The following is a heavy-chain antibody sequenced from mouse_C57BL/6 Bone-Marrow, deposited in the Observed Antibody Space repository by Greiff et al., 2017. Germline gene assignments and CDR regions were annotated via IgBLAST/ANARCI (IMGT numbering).Heavy chain of an antibody. Sequence: VQLQQSGAELARPGASVKLSCKASGYTFTSYGISWVKQRTGQGLEWIGEIYPRSGNTYYNEKFKGKATLTADKSSSTAYMELRSLTSESSAVYFCARSLYYDYGGTGYFDYWGQGTTLTVSS. CDR1: GYTFTSYG. CDR2: IYPRSGNT. V-gene: IGHV1-81*01. J-gene: IGHJ2*01. D-gene: IGHD2-4*01. CDR3: ARSLYYDYGGTGYFDY.